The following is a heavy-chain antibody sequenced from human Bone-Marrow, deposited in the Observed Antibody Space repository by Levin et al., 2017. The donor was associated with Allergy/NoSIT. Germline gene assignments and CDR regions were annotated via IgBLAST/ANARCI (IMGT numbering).Heavy chain of an antibody. CDR3: AKDRAVSGMKLFDG. V-gene: IGHV3-9*01. J-gene: IGHJ4*02. D-gene: IGHD5/OR15-5a*01. CDR1: GFRFEDFS. CDR2: ITWNSGIM. Sequence: LSLTCAASGFRFEDFSMHWVRQAPGKGLEWVSGITWNSGIMAYADSVKGRFTISRDNGKNSLYLQMNSLRTEDTALYYCAKDRAVSGMKLFDGWGQGTLVTVSS.